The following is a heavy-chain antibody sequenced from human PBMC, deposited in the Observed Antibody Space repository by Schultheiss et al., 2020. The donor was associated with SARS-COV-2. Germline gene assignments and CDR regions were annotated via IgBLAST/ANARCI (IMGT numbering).Heavy chain of an antibody. Sequence: GGSLRLSCAASGFTFSRFGMHWVRQAPGKGLEWMATISYEGTITYYADSVKGRFTISRDNSRNTLYLQMHILKAEDTAVYYCAKGAVAGDDAFHLWGQGTMVTVSS. D-gene: IGHD6-19*01. CDR3: AKGAVAGDDAFHL. CDR1: GFTFSRFG. V-gene: IGHV3-30*18. J-gene: IGHJ3*01. CDR2: ISYEGTIT.